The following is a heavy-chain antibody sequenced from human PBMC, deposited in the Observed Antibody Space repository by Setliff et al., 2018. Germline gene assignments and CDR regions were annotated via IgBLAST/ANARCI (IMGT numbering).Heavy chain of an antibody. J-gene: IGHJ3*02. CDR2: IYPGDSDT. V-gene: IGHV5-51*01. CDR3: ARQYPYYHDSSGYFSPLDDGFDI. CDR1: GYSFTSYW. D-gene: IGHD3-22*01. Sequence: GESLKISCKGSGYSFTSYWISWVRQMPGKGLEWMGIIYPGDSDTRYSPSFQGQVTISADKSISTAYLQWSSLKASDTAMYYCARQYPYYHDSSGYFSPLDDGFDIWGQGTMVTVSS.